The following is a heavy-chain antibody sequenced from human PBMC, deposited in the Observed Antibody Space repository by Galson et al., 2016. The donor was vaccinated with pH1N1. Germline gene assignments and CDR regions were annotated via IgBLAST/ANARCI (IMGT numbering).Heavy chain of an antibody. CDR1: GYSFTRYW. J-gene: IGHJ4*02. CDR2: IFPGDSDT. Sequence: QSGAEVKKPGESLKISCKGSGYSFTRYWIGWVRQMPGKGLEWMGIIFPGDSDTRYSPSFQGQVTISADKSISTAYLQWSSLKASETTMYYCARHSGDGYRSVSERYFDYWGQGTWSPSPQ. CDR3: ARHSGDGYRSVSERYFDY. V-gene: IGHV5-51*01. D-gene: IGHD5-18*01.